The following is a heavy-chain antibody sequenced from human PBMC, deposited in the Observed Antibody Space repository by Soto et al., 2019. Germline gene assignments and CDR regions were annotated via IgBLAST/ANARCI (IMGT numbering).Heavy chain of an antibody. D-gene: IGHD2-21*02. Sequence: QVQLVQSGAEVKKPGASVKVSCKASGDTFTDYYIHWVRQAPGQGLEWMGTVNPSGGHTTYAQNFMGRVTMTMDRSNSTLYMGLTSLTSGDTAVYYCARGGHVVVVTAALDYWGQGTLVTVSS. J-gene: IGHJ4*02. V-gene: IGHV1-46*01. CDR2: VNPSGGHT. CDR1: GDTFTDYY. CDR3: ARGGHVVVVTAALDY.